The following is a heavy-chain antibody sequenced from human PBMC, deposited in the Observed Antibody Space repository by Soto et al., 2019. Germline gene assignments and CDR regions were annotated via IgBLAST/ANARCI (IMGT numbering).Heavy chain of an antibody. CDR3: ARDPSGCSSTSCYHWFDP. J-gene: IGHJ5*02. CDR1: GYTFASYG. V-gene: IGHV1-18*01. D-gene: IGHD2-2*01. CDR2: ISAYNGNT. Sequence: ASVKVSCKASGYTFASYGISWGRQAPGQGLEWMGWISAYNGNTNYAQKLQGRVTMTTDTSTSTAYMELRSLRSDDTAVYYCARDPSGCSSTSCYHWFDPWGQGTLVTVSS.